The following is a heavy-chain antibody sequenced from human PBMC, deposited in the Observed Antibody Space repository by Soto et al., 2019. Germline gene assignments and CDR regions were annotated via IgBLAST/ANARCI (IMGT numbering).Heavy chain of an antibody. D-gene: IGHD3-3*01. J-gene: IGHJ5*02. V-gene: IGHV4-34*01. CDR1: GGSFRSYY. CDR2: INHSGST. CDR3: ARGEPRFMEWLLLSEYFDP. Sequence: QVQLQQWGAGLLKPSETLSLTCAVYGGSFRSYYWSWIRQPPGTGLEWIGVINHSGSTNYDPSLKSRVTISIDTAKNQVSLTLSSVTAADTAVYYCARGEPRFMEWLLLSEYFDPWGQGTLVTVSS.